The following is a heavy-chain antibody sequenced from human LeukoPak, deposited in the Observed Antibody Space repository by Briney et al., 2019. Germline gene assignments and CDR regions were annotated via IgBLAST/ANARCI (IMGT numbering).Heavy chain of an antibody. Sequence: GGSLRLSCAASGFXFSSYAMSWVRQAPGKGLEWVSAISGSGGSTYYADSVKGRFTISRDNSKNTLYLQMNSLRAEDTAVYYCAKVQPFYYYDSSGYYYFDYWGQGTLVTVSS. V-gene: IGHV3-23*01. CDR3: AKVQPFYYYDSSGYYYFDY. J-gene: IGHJ4*02. D-gene: IGHD3-22*01. CDR2: ISGSGGST. CDR1: GFXFSSYA.